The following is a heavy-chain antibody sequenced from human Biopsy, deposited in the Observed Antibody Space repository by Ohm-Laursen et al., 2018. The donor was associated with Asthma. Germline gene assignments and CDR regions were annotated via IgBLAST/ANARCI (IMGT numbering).Heavy chain of an antibody. CDR1: GFTFGAYC. J-gene: IGHJ1*01. CDR2: IKHDGSEK. D-gene: IGHD3-3*01. V-gene: IGHV3-7*01. Sequence: SLRLSCAASGFTFGAYCMSWVRQVPGQGLEWVANIKHDGSEKNHVDSLKGRFTISRDNAKNLLFLQMNSLRDEDTAVYYCARTFHFWSPYHAKHYQLWGQGTLVTVSS. CDR3: ARTFHFWSPYHAKHYQL.